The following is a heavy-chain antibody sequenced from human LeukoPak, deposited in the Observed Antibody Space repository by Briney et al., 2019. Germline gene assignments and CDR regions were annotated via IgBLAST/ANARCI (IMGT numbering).Heavy chain of an antibody. D-gene: IGHD6-13*01. V-gene: IGHV3-21*01. J-gene: IGHJ4*02. CDR3: ARDWSSSWHFDY. CDR1: GFTFSSYS. CDR2: ISSSSSYI. Sequence: GGPLRLSCAASGFTFSSYSMNWVRQAPGKGLEWVSSISSSSSYIYYADSVKGRFTISRDNAKNSLYLQMNSLRAEDTAVYYCARDWSSSWHFDYWGQGTLVTVSS.